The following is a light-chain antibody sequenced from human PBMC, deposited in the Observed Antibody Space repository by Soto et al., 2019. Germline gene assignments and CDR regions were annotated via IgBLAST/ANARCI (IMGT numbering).Light chain of an antibody. CDR3: MQALQTPLT. CDR2: LGS. CDR1: QSLLHSNGYNY. Sequence: DIVMTQSPLSLPVTPGEPASISCRSSQSLLHSNGYNYLDWYLQKTGQSPQLLIYLGSNRASGVPDRFSGSGSGTDFTLKSSRVEAEDVWVYYCMQALQTPLTFGGGTKVEIK. V-gene: IGKV2-28*01. J-gene: IGKJ4*01.